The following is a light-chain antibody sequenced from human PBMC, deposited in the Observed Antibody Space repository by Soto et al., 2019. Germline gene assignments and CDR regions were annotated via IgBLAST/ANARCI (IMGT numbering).Light chain of an antibody. CDR3: LQHKTFPWT. Sequence: DIPVTQSPSSLSASVGDRVTITCRASQDIGNDLGWYQQEPGKAPRRLIYSASNVQSRVPSRFSGSRSVTEFTLTISSLQPEDFVTYHCLQHKTFPWTFGQGTKVEMK. V-gene: IGKV1-17*01. J-gene: IGKJ1*01. CDR2: SAS. CDR1: QDIGND.